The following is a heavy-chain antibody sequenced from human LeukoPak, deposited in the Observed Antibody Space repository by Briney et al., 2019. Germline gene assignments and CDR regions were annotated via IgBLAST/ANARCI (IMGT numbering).Heavy chain of an antibody. D-gene: IGHD2-2*01. CDR1: GFTFSSYA. V-gene: IGHV3-30-3*01. J-gene: IGHJ3*02. Sequence: GGSLRLSCAASGFTFSSYAMHWVRQAPGKGLEWVAVISYDGSNKYYADSVKGRFTISRDNSKNTLYLQMNSLRAEDTAVYYCARDQGPGYCSSTSCYAFDIWGQGTMVTVSS. CDR2: ISYDGSNK. CDR3: ARDQGPGYCSSTSCYAFDI.